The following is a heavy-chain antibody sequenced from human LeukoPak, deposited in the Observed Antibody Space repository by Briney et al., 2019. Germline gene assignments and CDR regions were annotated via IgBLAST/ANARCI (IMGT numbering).Heavy chain of an antibody. D-gene: IGHD2-2*01. Sequence: SSETLSLTCTVSGGSISSSSYYWGWIRQPPGKGLEWIGSIYYSGSTYYNPSLKSRVTISVDTSKNQFSLKLSSVTAADTAVYYCARLTSTWWTFDDWGQGTLVTVSS. V-gene: IGHV4-39*01. J-gene: IGHJ4*02. CDR1: GGSISSSSYY. CDR3: ARLTSTWWTFDD. CDR2: IYYSGST.